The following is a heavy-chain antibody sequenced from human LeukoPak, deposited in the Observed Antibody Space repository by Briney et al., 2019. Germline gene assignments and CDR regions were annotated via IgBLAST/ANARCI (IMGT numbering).Heavy chain of an antibody. D-gene: IGHD4-23*01. CDR1: GFTFDDYT. J-gene: IGHJ4*02. V-gene: IGHV3-43*01. Sequence: GGSLRPSCAASGFTFDDYTMHWVRQAPGKGLEWVSLISWDGGSTYYADSVKGRFTISRDNSKNSLYLQMNSLRAEDTAVYYCARTTVVTDYWGQGTLVTVSS. CDR3: ARTTVVTDY. CDR2: ISWDGGST.